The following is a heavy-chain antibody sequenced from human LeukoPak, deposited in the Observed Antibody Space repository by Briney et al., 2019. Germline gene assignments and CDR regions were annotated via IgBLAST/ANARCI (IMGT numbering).Heavy chain of an antibody. CDR3: AKGSSGYFVDL. D-gene: IGHD3-22*01. V-gene: IGHV3-23*01. CDR2: ISNDGGGT. Sequence: GGSLRLSCAASGFIFNNYGLIWVRQAPGKGQEWVSAISNDGGGTNYADFVKGRFTISRDNSKNTLFLQMNSLRAEDTALYYCAKGSSGYFVDLWGQGTLVTVSS. CDR1: GFIFNNYG. J-gene: IGHJ5*02.